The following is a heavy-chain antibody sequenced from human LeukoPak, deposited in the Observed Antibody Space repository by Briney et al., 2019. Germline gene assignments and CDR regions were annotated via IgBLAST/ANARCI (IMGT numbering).Heavy chain of an antibody. Sequence: SETLSLTCTVSGGSISSSSYYWGWIRQPPGKGLEWIGSIYYSGSTYYNPSLKSRVTISVDTSKNQFSLKLSSVTAADTAVYYCARPNYGDNSGRLYNWFDPWGQGTLVTVSS. J-gene: IGHJ5*02. CDR1: GGSISSSSYY. CDR2: IYYSGST. CDR3: ARPNYGDNSGRLYNWFDP. V-gene: IGHV4-39*01. D-gene: IGHD4-23*01.